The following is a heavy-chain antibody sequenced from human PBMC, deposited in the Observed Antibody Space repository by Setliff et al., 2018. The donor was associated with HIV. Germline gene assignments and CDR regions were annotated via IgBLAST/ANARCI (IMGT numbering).Heavy chain of an antibody. J-gene: IGHJ5*02. Sequence: PSETLSLTCSVSGGSIDNNKYYWTWIRQPPGKGLEWTGSIYHTGRTYYNRSLESRLTISIDTSKNQFSLKLTSMTAADTAMYYCASRIYYYDESRVLREEGFVPWGQGTLVTVS. D-gene: IGHD3-22*01. CDR1: GGSIDNNKYY. CDR2: IYHTGRT. CDR3: ASRIYYYDESRVLREEGFVP. V-gene: IGHV4-39*01.